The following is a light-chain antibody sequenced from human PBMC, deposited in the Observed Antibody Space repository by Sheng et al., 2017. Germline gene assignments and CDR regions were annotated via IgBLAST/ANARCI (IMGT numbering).Light chain of an antibody. CDR3: CSYAGSYSVI. J-gene: IGLJ2*01. Sequence: QSALTQPRSVSASPGQSVTISCTGTSSDVGGYDYVSWYQQHPGTAPTLLIYDVSKWPSGVPDRFSGSKSGNTASLTISGLQAEDEADYYCCSYAGSYSVIFGGGTKLTVL. V-gene: IGLV2-11*01. CDR1: SSDVGGYDY. CDR2: DVS.